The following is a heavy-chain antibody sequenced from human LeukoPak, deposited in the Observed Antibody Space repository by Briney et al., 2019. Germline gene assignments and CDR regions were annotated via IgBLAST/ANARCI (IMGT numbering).Heavy chain of an antibody. CDR3: ARNGGDYYDSSGYYFVFDY. V-gene: IGHV4-34*01. D-gene: IGHD3-22*01. J-gene: IGHJ4*02. Sequence: PSETLSLTCAVYGGSFIGYYWSWIPQPPGKGLEWIGEINHSGSTNYNTPLKSRVTTSVDTSKNQFSLKLSSVTAADAAVYYCARNGGDYYDSSGYYFVFDYWGEGTLVTVSS. CDR2: INHSGST. CDR1: GGSFIGYY.